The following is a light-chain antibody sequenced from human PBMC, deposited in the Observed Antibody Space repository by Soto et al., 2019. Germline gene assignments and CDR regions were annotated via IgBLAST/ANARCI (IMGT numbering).Light chain of an antibody. CDR1: SSNIGSNY. Sequence: QPVLTQSPSASGTPGQRVTISCSGSSSNIGSNYVYWYQQLPGAAPKLLIYNNNQRPSGVPDRFSGSKSATSASLALSGLRSEDEADYYCAAWDDSLRGDVFGTGTKLTVL. CDR2: NNN. V-gene: IGLV1-47*02. CDR3: AAWDDSLRGDV. J-gene: IGLJ1*01.